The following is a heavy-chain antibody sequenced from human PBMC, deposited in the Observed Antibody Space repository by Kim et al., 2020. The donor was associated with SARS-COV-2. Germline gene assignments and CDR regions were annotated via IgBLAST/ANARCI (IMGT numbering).Heavy chain of an antibody. CDR3: ARESPTYYDFWSGQAYYY. V-gene: IGHV4-34*01. CDR2: INHSGST. D-gene: IGHD3-3*01. CDR1: GGSFSGYY. Sequence: SETLSLTCAVYGGSFSGYYWSWIRQPPGRGLEWIGEINHSGSTNYNPSLKSRVTISVDTSKNQFSLKLSSVTAADTAVYYCARESPTYYDFWSGQAYYY. J-gene: IGHJ6*01.